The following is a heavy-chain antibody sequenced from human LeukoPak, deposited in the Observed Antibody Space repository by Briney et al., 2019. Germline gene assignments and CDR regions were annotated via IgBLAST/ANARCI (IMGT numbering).Heavy chain of an antibody. CDR1: GFTFTSSA. D-gene: IGHD1-1*01. CDR2: IVVGSGNT. J-gene: IGHJ4*02. V-gene: IGHV1-58*02. CDR3: ATGLQLSHAFDY. Sequence: ASVKVSCKASGFTFTSSAMQWVRQARGQRLEWIGWIVVGSGNTNYAQKFQERVTITRDMSTSTAYMELSSLRSEDTAVYYCATGLQLSHAFDYWGQGTLVTVSS.